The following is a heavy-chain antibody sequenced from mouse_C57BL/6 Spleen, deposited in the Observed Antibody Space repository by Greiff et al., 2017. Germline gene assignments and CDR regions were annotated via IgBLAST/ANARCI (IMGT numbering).Heavy chain of an antibody. J-gene: IGHJ2*01. D-gene: IGHD4-1*01. CDR2: IYPGDGDT. Sequence: QVQLKQSGPELVKPGASVKISCKASGYAFSSSWMNWVKQRPGKGLEWIGRIYPGDGDTNYNGKFKGKATLTADKSSSTAYMQLSSLTSEDSAVYFCARELTGTGTYFDYWGQGTTLTVSS. V-gene: IGHV1-82*01. CDR1: GYAFSSSW. CDR3: ARELTGTGTYFDY.